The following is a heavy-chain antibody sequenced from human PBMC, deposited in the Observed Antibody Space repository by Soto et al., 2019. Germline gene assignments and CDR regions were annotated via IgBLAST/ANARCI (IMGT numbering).Heavy chain of an antibody. V-gene: IGHV4-39*01. CDR1: GGSISSSRYY. CDR2: IYYSGST. CDR3: ASRCSSSWYGY. J-gene: IGHJ4*02. Sequence: QLQLQESGPGLVKPSETLSLTCTVSGGSISSSRYYWGWIRQPPGKGLEWIGSIYYSGSTYYNPSYNSRVTISVDTSKNQFSLKLSSVTAADTAVYYCASRCSSSWYGYWGQGTLVTVSS. D-gene: IGHD6-13*01.